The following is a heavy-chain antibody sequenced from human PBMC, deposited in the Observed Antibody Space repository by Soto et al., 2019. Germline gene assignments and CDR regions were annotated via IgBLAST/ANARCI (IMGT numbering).Heavy chain of an antibody. V-gene: IGHV3-23*01. CDR3: ARDRHYFLPRDYYYGMDV. CDR1: GFTFSSYA. D-gene: IGHD3-10*01. Sequence: HPGGSLRLSCAASGFTFSSYAMSWVRQAPGKGLEWVSAISGSGGSTSYADSVKGRFTISRDNAKNSLYLQMNSLRAEDTAVYYCARDRHYFLPRDYYYGMDVWGQGTTVTVSS. CDR2: ISGSGGST. J-gene: IGHJ6*02.